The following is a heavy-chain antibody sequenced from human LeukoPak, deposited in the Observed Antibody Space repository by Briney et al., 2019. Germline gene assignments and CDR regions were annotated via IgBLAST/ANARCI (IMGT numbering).Heavy chain of an antibody. CDR1: GVSISSGSYY. D-gene: IGHD1-26*01. CDR2: ISTSGST. J-gene: IGHJ5*02. CDR3: VRDWGGTYS. Sequence: SETLSLTCTVSGVSISSGSYYWSWIRQPAGKGLEWIGRISTSGSTNYNPSLKSRVTISVDTSKNQFSLQLNSVTPEDTAVYYCVRDWGGTYSWGQGTLVTVSS. V-gene: IGHV4-61*02.